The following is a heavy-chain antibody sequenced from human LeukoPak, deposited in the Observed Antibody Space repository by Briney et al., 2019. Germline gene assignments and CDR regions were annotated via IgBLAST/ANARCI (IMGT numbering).Heavy chain of an antibody. CDR3: ARGRRAAAHYYYYGMDV. V-gene: IGHV4-34*01. D-gene: IGHD2-15*01. Sequence: SETLSLTCTVSGGSISSYYWSWIRQPPGKGLEWIGEINHSGSTNYNPSLKSRVTISVDTPKNQFSLKLSSVTAADTAVYYCARGRRAAAHYYYYGMDVWGQGTTVTVSS. CDR2: INHSGST. J-gene: IGHJ6*02. CDR1: GGSISSYY.